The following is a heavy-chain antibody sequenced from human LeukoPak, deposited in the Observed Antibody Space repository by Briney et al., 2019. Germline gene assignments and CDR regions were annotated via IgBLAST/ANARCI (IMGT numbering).Heavy chain of an antibody. Sequence: SETLSLTCTVSGDSISNYYWSWIRQPPGKGLEWMGYIYYSGSTNYNPSLKSRITISVDTSKNQFSLKLSSVTTADTAVYYCARDGGRDAFDIWGQGTMVAVSS. J-gene: IGHJ3*02. CDR1: GDSISNYY. V-gene: IGHV4-59*01. CDR2: IYYSGST. CDR3: ARDGGRDAFDI. D-gene: IGHD2-15*01.